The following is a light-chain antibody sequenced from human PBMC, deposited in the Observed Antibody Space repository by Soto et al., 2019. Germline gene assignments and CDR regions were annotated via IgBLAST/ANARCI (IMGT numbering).Light chain of an antibody. CDR2: DNN. J-gene: IGLJ3*02. CDR3: CSNVVGTYTWV. V-gene: IGLV1-40*01. Sequence: QSVLTQPPSVSGAPGQRVTFPCTGNWSNIGADFDGHWFQQLPGTAPKLLICDNNTRPSGVPDRFSGSKSGNTASLTISGLQAEDEADYYCCSNVVGTYTWVFGGGTKLTVL. CDR1: WSNIGADFD.